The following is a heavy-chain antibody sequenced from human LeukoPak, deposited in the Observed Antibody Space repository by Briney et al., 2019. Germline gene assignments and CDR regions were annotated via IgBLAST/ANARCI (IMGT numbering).Heavy chain of an antibody. V-gene: IGHV4-39*01. D-gene: IGHD6-25*01. Sequence: PSETLSLTCTVSGGSISSSSYYWGWIRQPPGKGLEWIGSLYYSGSTYYNPSLRSRVTISVDTSENQFSLKLSSVTAADTAVYYCARHERANWFDPWGQGTLVTVSS. CDR3: ARHERANWFDP. CDR2: LYYSGST. J-gene: IGHJ5*02. CDR1: GGSISSSSYY.